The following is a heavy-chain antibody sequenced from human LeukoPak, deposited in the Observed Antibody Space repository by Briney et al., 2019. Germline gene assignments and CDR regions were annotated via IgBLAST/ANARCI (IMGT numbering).Heavy chain of an antibody. Sequence: SVKVSCKISGGTFGSYGISWVRQAPGQGLEWMGRTIPIRGMTNYAQKFQGRVTITADTSTSTAYMELSSLTSEDTAVYFCARGPYDGTFYFGSWGQGTLVIVSS. CDR3: ARGPYDGTFYFGS. J-gene: IGHJ4*02. V-gene: IGHV1-69*04. CDR1: GGTFGSYG. D-gene: IGHD3-16*01. CDR2: TIPIRGMT.